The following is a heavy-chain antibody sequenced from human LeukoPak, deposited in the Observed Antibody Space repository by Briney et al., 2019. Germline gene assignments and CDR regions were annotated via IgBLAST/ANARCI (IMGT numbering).Heavy chain of an antibody. CDR1: GYTLTELS. V-gene: IGHV1-24*01. Sequence: RASVKVSCKVSGYTLTELSMHWVRQAPGKGLEWMGGFYPEDGETIYAQKFQGRVTMTEDTSTDTAYMELSSLRSEDTAVYYCATQDLFCSSTSCYSLDPWGQGTLVTVSS. D-gene: IGHD2-2*01. CDR2: FYPEDGET. CDR3: ATQDLFCSSTSCYSLDP. J-gene: IGHJ5*02.